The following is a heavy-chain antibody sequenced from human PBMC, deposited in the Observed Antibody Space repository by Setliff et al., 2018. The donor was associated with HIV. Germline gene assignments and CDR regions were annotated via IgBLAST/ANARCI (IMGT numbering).Heavy chain of an antibody. V-gene: IGHV1-18*01. D-gene: IGHD6-6*01. J-gene: IGHJ4*02. CDR2: ISTYNGNT. CDR3: ARSRYSSSSGDY. Sequence: SVKVSCKASGYTFTSYGISWVRQAPGQGLEWMGWISTYNGNTNYAPKLQGRVTMTTDTSTSTAYMELRSLTSDDTAVYYCARSRYSSSSGDYWGQGTLVTSPQ. CDR1: GYTFTSYG.